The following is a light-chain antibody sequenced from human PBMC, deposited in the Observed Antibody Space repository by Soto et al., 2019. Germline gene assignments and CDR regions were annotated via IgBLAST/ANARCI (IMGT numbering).Light chain of an antibody. CDR3: QSYDNSLSGHVV. CDR1: SSNIGALYD. Sequence: QAVVTQPPSVSGAPGQRVTICCTGSSSNIGALYDVNWYQQLPGTAPKLLIYDNNNRPSGVPDRFSGSKSGTSASLAITGLQAEDEADYYCQSYDNSLSGHVVFGGGTKLTVL. CDR2: DNN. V-gene: IGLV1-40*01. J-gene: IGLJ2*01.